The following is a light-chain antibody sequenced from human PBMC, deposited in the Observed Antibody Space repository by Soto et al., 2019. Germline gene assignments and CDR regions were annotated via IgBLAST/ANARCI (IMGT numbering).Light chain of an antibody. J-gene: IGKJ1*01. CDR2: AAP. Sequence: VLSQSTATECWLRGVGVILSCRASRLVSSYLAWSHQKVRQAPRLLIYAAPNRAAGTPGRLSASGSGTDFTLTISSLEPEDFAVYYCQQRDHSPWTFGQGTKVDIK. CDR1: RLVSSY. CDR3: QQRDHSPWT. V-gene: IGKV3-11*01.